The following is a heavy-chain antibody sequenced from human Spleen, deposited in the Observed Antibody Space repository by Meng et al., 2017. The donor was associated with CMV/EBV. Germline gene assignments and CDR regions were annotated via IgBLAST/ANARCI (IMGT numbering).Heavy chain of an antibody. J-gene: IGHJ4*02. Sequence: GESLKISCAASGFTLTNFWIHWVRQPPGKGLVWLSRINSDGSIINSADSVKGRFTISRDNAKNTLYLEMNSLRVEDSAVYYCARGGYRSDYYDSTGYSIWGQGILVTVSS. CDR2: INSDGSII. CDR1: GFTLTNFW. CDR3: ARGGYRSDYYDSTGYSI. D-gene: IGHD3-22*01. V-gene: IGHV3-74*01.